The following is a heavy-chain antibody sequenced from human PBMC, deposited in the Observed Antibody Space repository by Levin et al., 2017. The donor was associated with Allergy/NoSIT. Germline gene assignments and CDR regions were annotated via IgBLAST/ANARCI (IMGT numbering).Heavy chain of an antibody. J-gene: IGHJ5*02. Sequence: VASVKVSCKASGYTFTSYYIHWVRQAPGQGLEWMGIINPSGGSTTYAQKFQGRVTMTRDTSTSTVYMELSSLRSEDTALYYCAAATGWLFSWGQGTLVTVSS. CDR1: GYTFTSYY. V-gene: IGHV1-46*01. CDR3: AAATGWLFS. D-gene: IGHD6-19*01. CDR2: INPSGGST.